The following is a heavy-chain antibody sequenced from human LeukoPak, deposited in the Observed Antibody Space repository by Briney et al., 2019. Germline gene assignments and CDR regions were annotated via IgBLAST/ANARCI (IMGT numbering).Heavy chain of an antibody. Sequence: GGSLRLSCAASGFTFSSYAMHWVRQAPGEGLEWVAVISYDGSNKYYADSVKGRFTISRDNSKNTLYLQMNSLRAEDTAVYYCATTYYYDSSGYYFDYWGQGTLVTVSS. D-gene: IGHD3-22*01. CDR1: GFTFSSYA. J-gene: IGHJ4*02. V-gene: IGHV3-30-3*01. CDR2: ISYDGSNK. CDR3: ATTYYYDSSGYYFDY.